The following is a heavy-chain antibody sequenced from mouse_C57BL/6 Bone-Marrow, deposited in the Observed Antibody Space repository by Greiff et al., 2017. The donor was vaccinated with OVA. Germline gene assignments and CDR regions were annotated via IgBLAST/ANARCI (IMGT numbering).Heavy chain of an antibody. V-gene: IGHV1-26*01. J-gene: IGHJ2*01. Sequence: VQLQQSGPELVKPGASVKISCKASGYTFTDYYMNWVKQSHGKSLEWIGDNNPYNGGTSYNQKFKGKATLTVDKSSSTAYMELNSLTSEDSAVYYCARGLIYYYGSSYDFDYWGQGTTLTVSS. CDR3: ARGLIYYYGSSYDFDY. CDR2: NNPYNGGT. D-gene: IGHD1-1*01. CDR1: GYTFTDYY.